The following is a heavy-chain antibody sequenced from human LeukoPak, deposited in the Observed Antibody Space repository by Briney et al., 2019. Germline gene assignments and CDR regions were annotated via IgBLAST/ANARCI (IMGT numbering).Heavy chain of an antibody. Sequence: GGSLRLSCAASGFTFSTFNMHWVRQAPGKGLEWVAVFSSDGRSTFYAENVQGRFTLSRDNSKNTLSLQMNSLRAEDTAVYYCAKSYYYHSGSFDYWGLGTLVTVSS. D-gene: IGHD3-10*01. J-gene: IGHJ4*02. CDR1: GFTFSTFN. CDR2: FSSDGRST. V-gene: IGHV3-30*18. CDR3: AKSYYYHSGSFDY.